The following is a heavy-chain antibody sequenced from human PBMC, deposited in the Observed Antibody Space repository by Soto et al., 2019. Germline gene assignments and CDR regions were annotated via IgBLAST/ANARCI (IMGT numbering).Heavy chain of an antibody. V-gene: IGHV1-18*01. Sequence: QVQLVQSAAEVKNPGATVRVSCKASGYSFTSFAISWVRQAPGRGLEWIGWISGYNGDTYYTEEFQGRLAVTTDTSTNTAYMELRSLRSDDTAVYYCARAPHHAIPNHNMDVWGKGTAVTVSS. J-gene: IGHJ6*03. CDR2: ISGYNGDT. CDR1: GYSFTSFA. CDR3: ARAPHHAIPNHNMDV. D-gene: IGHD2-21*01.